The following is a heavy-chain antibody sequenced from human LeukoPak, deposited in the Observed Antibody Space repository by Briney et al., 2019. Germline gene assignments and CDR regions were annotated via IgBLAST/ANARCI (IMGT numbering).Heavy chain of an antibody. CDR1: GFTFDDYA. V-gene: IGHV3-9*01. J-gene: IGHJ4*02. CDR2: ISWNSGSI. D-gene: IGHD2-2*01. CDR3: AKGYCSSTSCYFDY. Sequence: PGGPLRLSCAASGFTFDDYAMHWVRQAPGKGLEWVSGISWNSGSIGYADSVKGRFTISRDNAKNSLYLQMNSLRAEDTALYYCAKGYCSSTSCYFDYWGQGTLVTVSS.